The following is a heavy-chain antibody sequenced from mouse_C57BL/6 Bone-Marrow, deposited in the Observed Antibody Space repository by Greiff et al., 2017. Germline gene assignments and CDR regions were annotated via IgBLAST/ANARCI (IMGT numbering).Heavy chain of an antibody. CDR1: GFTFSSYA. CDR2: ISDGGSYT. Sequence: EVKLMESGGGLVKPGGSLTLSCAASGFTFSSYAMSWVRQTPEKRLEWVATISDGGSYTYYPDNVQGRFTISRDNAKNNLYLQMSHLKSEDTAMYYWARYYYGSMFAYWGQGTLVTVSA. V-gene: IGHV5-4*03. D-gene: IGHD1-1*01. J-gene: IGHJ3*01. CDR3: ARYYYGSMFAY.